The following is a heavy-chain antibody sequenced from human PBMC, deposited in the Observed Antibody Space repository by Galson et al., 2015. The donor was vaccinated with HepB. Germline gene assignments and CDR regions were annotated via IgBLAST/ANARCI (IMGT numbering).Heavy chain of an antibody. D-gene: IGHD6-19*01. V-gene: IGHV1-24*01. CDR3: ATGPGSGWQDNWFDP. J-gene: IGHJ5*02. Sequence: SVKVSCKVSGYTLTELSMHWVRQAPGKGLEWMGGFDTEDGETIYAQKFQGRVTMTEDTSTNTAYMELSSLRAEDTAVYYCATGPGSGWQDNWFDPWGQGTLVTVSS. CDR1: GYTLTELS. CDR2: FDTEDGET.